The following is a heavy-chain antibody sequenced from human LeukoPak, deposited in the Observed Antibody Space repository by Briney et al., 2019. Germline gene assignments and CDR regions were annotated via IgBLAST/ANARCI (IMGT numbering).Heavy chain of an antibody. V-gene: IGHV1-69*02. J-gene: IGHJ4*02. CDR1: GGTFSSYT. Sequence: SVKVSCKASGGTFSSYTISWVRQAPGQGLEWMGRIIPILGIANYAQKFQGRVTITADKSTSTAYMELSSLRSEDTAVYYCARGAVASMERFDYWGQGTLVTVSS. D-gene: IGHD6-19*01. CDR2: IIPILGIA. CDR3: ARGAVASMERFDY.